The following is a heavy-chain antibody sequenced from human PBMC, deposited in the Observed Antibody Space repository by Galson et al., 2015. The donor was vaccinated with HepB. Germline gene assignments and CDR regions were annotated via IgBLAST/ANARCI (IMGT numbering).Heavy chain of an antibody. V-gene: IGHV1-8*01. CDR2: MNPNSGNT. J-gene: IGHJ6*03. Sequence: SVKVSCKASGYTFTSYDINWVRQATGQGLEWMGWMNPNSGNTGYAQKFQGRVTMTRNTSISTAYMELSSLRSEDTAVYYCASVWSGSRALYYYYYMDVWGKGTTVTVSS. CDR1: GYTFTSYD. CDR3: ASVWSGSRALYYYYYMDV. D-gene: IGHD3-3*01.